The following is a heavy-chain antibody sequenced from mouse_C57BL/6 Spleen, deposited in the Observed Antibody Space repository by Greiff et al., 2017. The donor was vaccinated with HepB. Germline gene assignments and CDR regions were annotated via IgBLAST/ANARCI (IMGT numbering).Heavy chain of an antibody. D-gene: IGHD2-3*01. V-gene: IGHV3-1*01. CDR3: AISYDGYSDGYFDV. Sequence: VQLKESGPGMVKPSQSLSLTCTVTGYSITSGYDWHWIRHFPGNKLERMGYISYSGSTNYNPSLKSRISITPDTSQNHFVLKLNSVTTQDTATYYCAISYDGYSDGYFDVWGTGTTLTVSS. CDR2: ISYSGST. J-gene: IGHJ1*03. CDR1: GYSITSGYD.